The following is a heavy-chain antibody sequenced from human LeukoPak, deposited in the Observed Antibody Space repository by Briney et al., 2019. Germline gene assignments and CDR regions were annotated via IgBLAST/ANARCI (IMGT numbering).Heavy chain of an antibody. CDR2: ISGSGGST. CDR1: GFTFSSYV. D-gene: IGHD2-2*02. J-gene: IGHJ4*02. V-gene: IGHV3-23*01. Sequence: GGSLRLSCAASGFTFSSYVMSWVRQAPGKGLEWVSGISGSGGSTYYADSVKGRFTISRDNSKNTLYLQMNSLRTEDTAVYSCARGYCTSTSCYNDYWGQGTLVTVSS. CDR3: ARGYCTSTSCYNDY.